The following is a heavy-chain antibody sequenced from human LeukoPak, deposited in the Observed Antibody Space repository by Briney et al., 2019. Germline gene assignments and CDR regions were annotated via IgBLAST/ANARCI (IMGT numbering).Heavy chain of an antibody. D-gene: IGHD3-22*01. V-gene: IGHV4-59*01. J-gene: IGHJ4*02. CDR3: ARANYYDSSGTDY. Sequence: KPSETLSLTCTVSGGSISSYYWSWIRQPPGKGLEWIGYIYYSGSTNYNPSLKSRVTISVDTSKNQFSLRLSSVTAADTAVYYCARANYYDSSGTDYWGQGTLVTVSS. CDR2: IYYSGST. CDR1: GGSISSYY.